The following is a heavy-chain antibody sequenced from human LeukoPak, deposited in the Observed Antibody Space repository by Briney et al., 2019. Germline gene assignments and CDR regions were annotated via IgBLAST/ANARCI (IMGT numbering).Heavy chain of an antibody. Sequence: SETLSLTCTVSGGSISSSSYYWGWIRQPPGKGLEWIGSIYYSGSTYYNPSLKSRVTISVDTSKNQFSLKLSSVTAADTAVYYCARGVWLTVDYWGQGTLVTVSS. CDR1: GGSISSSSYY. V-gene: IGHV4-39*07. J-gene: IGHJ4*02. D-gene: IGHD5-18*01. CDR2: IYYSGST. CDR3: ARGVWLTVDY.